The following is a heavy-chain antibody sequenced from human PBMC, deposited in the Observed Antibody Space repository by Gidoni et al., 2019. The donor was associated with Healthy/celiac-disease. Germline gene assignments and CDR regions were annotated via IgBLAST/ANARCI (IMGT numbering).Heavy chain of an antibody. V-gene: IGHV1-69*01. CDR1: GGTFSSYA. CDR3: ASGDYGEVAHYFDY. Sequence: QVQLVQSGAEVKKPGSSVKVSCQASGGTFSSYAISWVRQAPGQGLEWMGGIIPIFGTANYAQKFQGRVTITADESTSTAYMELSSLRSEDTAVYYCASGDYGEVAHYFDYWGQGTLVTVSS. CDR2: IIPIFGTA. J-gene: IGHJ4*02. D-gene: IGHD4-17*01.